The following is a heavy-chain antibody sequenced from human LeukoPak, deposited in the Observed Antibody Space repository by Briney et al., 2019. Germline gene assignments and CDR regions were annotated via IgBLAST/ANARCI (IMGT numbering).Heavy chain of an antibody. D-gene: IGHD4-17*01. Sequence: ASVKVPCKASGYTFTSYGISWVRQAPGQGLERMGWISAYNGNTDYAQKLQGRVTMTTDTSTSTAYMELRSLRSDDTAVYYCARMADYGDHNWFDPWGQGTLVTVSS. CDR2: ISAYNGNT. CDR1: GYTFTSYG. J-gene: IGHJ5*02. V-gene: IGHV1-18*01. CDR3: ARMADYGDHNWFDP.